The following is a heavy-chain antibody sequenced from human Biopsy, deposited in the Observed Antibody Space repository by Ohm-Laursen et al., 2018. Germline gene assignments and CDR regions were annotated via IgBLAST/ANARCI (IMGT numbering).Heavy chain of an antibody. CDR3: ARGSNEYGGLYFPH. Sequence: PSLTCAVSGGSFTGHYWTWIRQPPGKGLEWIGHISHTGYTSYKSSLKSRVTISLDTSRKHFSLRLTSLAAADTAVYYCARGSNEYGGLYFPHWGQGTLVTVSS. CDR2: ISHTGYT. V-gene: IGHV4-59*11. D-gene: IGHD4-23*01. CDR1: GGSFTGHY. J-gene: IGHJ1*01.